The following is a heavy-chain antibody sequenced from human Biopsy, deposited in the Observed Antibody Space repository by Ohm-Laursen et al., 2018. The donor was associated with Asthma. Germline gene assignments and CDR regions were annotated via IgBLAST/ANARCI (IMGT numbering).Heavy chain of an antibody. CDR1: RGTFRNYA. D-gene: IGHD6-19*01. V-gene: IGHV1-69*13. CDR2: IIPIFGTA. Sequence: SVKVSCKAFRGTFRNYAVNWVRQAPGQGLEWMGGIIPIFGTAKYAEKFQGRVTITADESSAYMELRSLTFEDMAMYYCARDQGIAVSGSTLGWFDPWGQGTLVTVSS. CDR3: ARDQGIAVSGSTLGWFDP. J-gene: IGHJ5*02.